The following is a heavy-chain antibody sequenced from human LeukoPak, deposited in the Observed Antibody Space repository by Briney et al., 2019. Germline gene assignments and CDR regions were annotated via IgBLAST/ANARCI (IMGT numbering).Heavy chain of an antibody. D-gene: IGHD3-9*01. Sequence: SETLCLTCAVYSGSFSGYYWSWIRQPPGKGLEWIGEINHSGSTNYNPSLKSRVTISVDTSKNQFSLKLSSVTAADTAVYYCARRGLRGILTGYYSPEYFQHWGQGTLVTVSS. CDR1: SGSFSGYY. V-gene: IGHV4-34*01. J-gene: IGHJ1*01. CDR3: ARRGLRGILTGYYSPEYFQH. CDR2: INHSGST.